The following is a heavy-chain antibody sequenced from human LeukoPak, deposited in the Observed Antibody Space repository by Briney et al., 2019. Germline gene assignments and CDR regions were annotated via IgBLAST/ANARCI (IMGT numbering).Heavy chain of an antibody. CDR1: GHTFTDYF. CDR3: ARVPKGYCRSASCYDY. D-gene: IGHD2-15*01. J-gene: IGHJ4*02. Sequence: ASVKVSCKTSGHTFTDYFIHWVRQAPGQGLEWMGWINPNSGVTNYAQKFQGRVTMTRDTSISTAFVELSSLTSDDTAVYYCARVPKGYCRSASCYDYWGQGTLVTVSS. CDR2: INPNSGVT. V-gene: IGHV1-2*02.